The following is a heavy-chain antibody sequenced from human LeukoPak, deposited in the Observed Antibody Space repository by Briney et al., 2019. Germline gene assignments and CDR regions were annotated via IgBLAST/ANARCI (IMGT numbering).Heavy chain of an antibody. CDR3: ARLGYSSGFPRWFDP. CDR1: GGSISSYY. V-gene: IGHV4-59*08. J-gene: IGHJ5*02. Sequence: PSETLSLTCTVSGGSISSYYWSWIRQPPGKGLEWIGYIYYSGSTNYNPSLKSRVTISVDTSKNQFSLKLSSVTAADTAVYYCARLGYSSGFPRWFDPWGQGTLVTVSS. CDR2: IYYSGST. D-gene: IGHD6-19*01.